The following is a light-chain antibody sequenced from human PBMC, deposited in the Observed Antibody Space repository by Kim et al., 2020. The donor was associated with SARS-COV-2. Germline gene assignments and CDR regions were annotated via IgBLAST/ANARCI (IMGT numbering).Light chain of an antibody. V-gene: IGKV1-33*01. J-gene: IGKJ4*01. Sequence: DIQMTQSPSSLSASVGDRVTITCKASQDVSKYLNWYQQKPGKAPKLLIYDASNLETGVPSRFSGSGSGTDFTFTISSLQPDDIATYNCQQYRTLPLTFGGGTKVDIK. CDR1: QDVSKY. CDR2: DAS. CDR3: QQYRTLPLT.